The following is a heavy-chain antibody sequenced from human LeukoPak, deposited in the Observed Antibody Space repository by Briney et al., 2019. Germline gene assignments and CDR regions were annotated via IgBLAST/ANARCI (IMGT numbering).Heavy chain of an antibody. J-gene: IGHJ4*02. CDR2: IIPILGIA. Sequence: GASVKVSCKASGGTFSSYAISWVRQAPGQGLEWMGRIIPILGIANYAQKFQGRVTITADKSTSTAYMELSSLRSEDTAVYYCARGTIVGATYRKPADYWGQGTLVTVSS. V-gene: IGHV1-69*04. CDR3: ARGTIVGATYRKPADY. D-gene: IGHD1-26*01. CDR1: GGTFSSYA.